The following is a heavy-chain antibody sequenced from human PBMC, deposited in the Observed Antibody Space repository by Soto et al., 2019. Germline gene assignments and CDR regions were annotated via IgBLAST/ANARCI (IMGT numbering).Heavy chain of an antibody. J-gene: IGHJ3*02. Sequence: ASVKVSCKASGYTFTGYYMHWMRQAPGQGLGWMGWINPNSGGTNYAQKFQGRVTMTRDTSISTAYMELSRLRSDDTAVYYCARGGAAAAGPPDAFNIWGQGTIDTVS. CDR2: INPNSGGT. CDR1: GYTFTGYY. V-gene: IGHV1-2*02. D-gene: IGHD6-13*01. CDR3: ARGGAAAAGPPDAFNI.